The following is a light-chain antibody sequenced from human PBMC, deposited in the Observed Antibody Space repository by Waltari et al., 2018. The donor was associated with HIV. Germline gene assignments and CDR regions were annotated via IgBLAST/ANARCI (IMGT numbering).Light chain of an antibody. Sequence: EIVLTQSPGTLSLSPGERAALSCKASQNISSDSLAWYQQKFGQSPSLLIYNASTRATDSPDRFSGSGSGTDFTLTISRLQPADFAVYFCQHYDNSPPITFGPGT. CDR3: QHYDNSPPIT. V-gene: IGKV3-20*01. CDR1: QNISSDS. CDR2: NAS. J-gene: IGKJ3*01.